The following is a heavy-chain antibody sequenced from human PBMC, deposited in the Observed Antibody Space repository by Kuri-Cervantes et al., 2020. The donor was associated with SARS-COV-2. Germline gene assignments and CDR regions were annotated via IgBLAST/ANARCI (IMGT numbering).Heavy chain of an antibody. Sequence: GESLKISCAASGFTFSSYSMNWVRQAPGKGLEWVSSISGSSSYIYYADSVKGRFTISRDNAKNSLYLQMNSLRAEDTAVYYCARDEVVVVPAAISGWYYYGMDVWGQGTTVTVSS. CDR3: ARDEVVVVPAAISGWYYYGMDV. V-gene: IGHV3-21*01. D-gene: IGHD2-2*02. CDR2: ISGSSSYI. J-gene: IGHJ6*02. CDR1: GFTFSSYS.